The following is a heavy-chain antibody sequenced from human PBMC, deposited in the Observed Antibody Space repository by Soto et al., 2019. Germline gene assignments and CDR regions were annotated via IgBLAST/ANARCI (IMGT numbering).Heavy chain of an antibody. J-gene: IGHJ4*02. CDR3: ANDSRIVVVTAPYDY. Sequence: QVQLVESGGGVVQPGRSLRLSCAASGFTFSSYGMHWVRQAPGKGLEWEAVISYDGSNKYYADSVKGRFTISRDNSKNTLYLQMNSLRAEDTAVYYCANDSRIVVVTAPYDYWGEGTMVTVS. CDR1: GFTFSSYG. D-gene: IGHD2-21*02. CDR2: ISYDGSNK. V-gene: IGHV3-30*18.